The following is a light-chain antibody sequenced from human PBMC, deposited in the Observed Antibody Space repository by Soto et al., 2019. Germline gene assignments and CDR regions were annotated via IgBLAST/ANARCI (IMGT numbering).Light chain of an antibody. V-gene: IGKV1-6*01. CDR3: LQDYNYPRK. CDR2: GAS. J-gene: IGKJ1*01. CDR1: QGIRRG. Sequence: AIQITQSPSSLSGSLGYSVDISFTASQGIRRGLGWYQQRPGTVPKLLIFGASSLQSGVPSRFSGSGSGTDFTLTISSLHPEDFATYHCLQDYNYPRKFGQGTKV.